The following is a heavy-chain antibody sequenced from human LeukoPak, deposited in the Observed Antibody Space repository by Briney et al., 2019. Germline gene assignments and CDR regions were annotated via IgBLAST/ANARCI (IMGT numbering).Heavy chain of an antibody. CDR3: ARAVGGDGSGSL. CDR2: IYYSGST. Sequence: PSETLSLTCTVSGGSISSSSYYWGWIRQPPGKGLEWIGSIYYSGSTYYNPSLKSRVTISVDTSKNQFSLKLSSVTAADTAVYYCARAVGGDGSGSLRGPGTLVTVSS. J-gene: IGHJ4*02. CDR1: GGSISSSSYY. V-gene: IGHV4-39*07. D-gene: IGHD3-10*01.